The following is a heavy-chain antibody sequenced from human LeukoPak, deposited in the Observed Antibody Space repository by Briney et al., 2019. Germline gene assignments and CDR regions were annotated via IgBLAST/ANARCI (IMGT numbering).Heavy chain of an antibody. CDR2: ISGSGGST. CDR1: GFTFSSYA. V-gene: IGHV3-23*01. D-gene: IGHD4-11*01. CDR3: ARELDYSNYVYWFDP. J-gene: IGHJ5*02. Sequence: PGGSLRLSCAASGFTFSSYAMSWVRQAPGKGLEWVSAISGSGGSTYYADSVKGRFTISRDNSKNTLYLQMNSLRAEDTAVYYCARELDYSNYVYWFDPWGQGTLVTVSS.